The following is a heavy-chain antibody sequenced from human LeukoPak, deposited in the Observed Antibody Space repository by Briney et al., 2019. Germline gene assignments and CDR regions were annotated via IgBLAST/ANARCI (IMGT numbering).Heavy chain of an antibody. CDR3: ARVGRWKDFQH. J-gene: IGHJ1*01. Sequence: SETLSLTCAVYGGSFSGYYWSWIRQPPGKGLEWIGEINHSGSTNYNPSLKSRVTISVDTSKNQFSLRLSSVTAADTAVYYCARVGRWKDFQHWGQGTLVTVSS. CDR1: GGSFSGYY. CDR2: INHSGST. V-gene: IGHV4-34*01. D-gene: IGHD4-23*01.